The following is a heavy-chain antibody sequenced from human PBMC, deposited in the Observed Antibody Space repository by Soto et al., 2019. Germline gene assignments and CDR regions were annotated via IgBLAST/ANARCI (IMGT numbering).Heavy chain of an antibody. D-gene: IGHD4-17*01. CDR2: IIPIFGTA. CDR3: ARTPYGDYPYYYYGMDV. Sequence: SCKASGGTFSSYAISWVRQAPGQGLEWMGGIIPIFGTANYAQKFQGRVTITADESTSTAYMELSSLRSEDTAVYYCARTPYGDYPYYYYGMDVWGQGTTVTVSS. CDR1: GGTFSSYA. J-gene: IGHJ6*02. V-gene: IGHV1-69*01.